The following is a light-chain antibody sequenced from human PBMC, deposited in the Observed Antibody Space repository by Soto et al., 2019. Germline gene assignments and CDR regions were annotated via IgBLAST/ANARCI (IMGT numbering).Light chain of an antibody. J-gene: IGLJ3*02. CDR3: CSYAGRITFAV. Sequence: QSVLTQPASVSGSPGQSITISCSGISSEVGSHDLVSWYQQNPGKAPKLIIYEGSKRPSGVSNRFSGSKSGNTASLTISGLQAEDEADYYCCSYAGRITFAVFGGGTKVTVL. CDR2: EGS. V-gene: IGLV2-23*03. CDR1: SSEVGSHDL.